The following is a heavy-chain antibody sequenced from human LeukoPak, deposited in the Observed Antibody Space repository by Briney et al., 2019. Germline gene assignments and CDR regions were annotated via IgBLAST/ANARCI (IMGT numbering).Heavy chain of an antibody. J-gene: IGHJ3*02. D-gene: IGHD3-10*01. V-gene: IGHV3-11*04. CDR2: ISNSGSTI. CDR3: ASRRLWFGEFDAFDI. Sequence: GGSLRLSCAASGFTFSDYYMSWIRQAPGKGLEWVSYISNSGSTIYYADSVKGRFTISRDNAKNSLYLQMNSLRAEDTAVYYCASRRLWFGEFDAFDIWGQGTMVTVSS. CDR1: GFTFSDYY.